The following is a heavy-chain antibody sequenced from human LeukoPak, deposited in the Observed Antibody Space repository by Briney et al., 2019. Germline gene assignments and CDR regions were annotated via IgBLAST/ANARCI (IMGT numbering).Heavy chain of an antibody. J-gene: IGHJ6*02. CDR3: ARDGVDTAMAQPAYYYYGMDV. V-gene: IGHV1-69*01. CDR2: IIPIFGTA. CDR1: GGTFSSYA. D-gene: IGHD5-18*01. Sequence: ASVKVSCKASGGTFSSYAISWVRQAPGQGLEWMGGIIPIFGTANYAQKFQGRVTITADESTSTAYMELSSLRSEDTAVYYCARDGVDTAMAQPAYYYYGMDVWGQGTTVTVSS.